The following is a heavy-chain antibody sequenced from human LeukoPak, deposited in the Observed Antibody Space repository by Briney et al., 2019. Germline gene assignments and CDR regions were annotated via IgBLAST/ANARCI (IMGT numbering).Heavy chain of an antibody. CDR1: VYTFTHYG. D-gene: IGHD1-26*01. Sequence: GASVKVSCKASVYTFTHYGINWVRQAPGQGLEWMGWISGYNDNPNYPQNFQGRVTMTADTFTSTAYMDLRSLTSDDTAVYYCARDGTTTDDYWGQGTLVTVSS. CDR3: ARDGTTTDDY. J-gene: IGHJ4*02. V-gene: IGHV1-18*01. CDR2: ISGYNDNP.